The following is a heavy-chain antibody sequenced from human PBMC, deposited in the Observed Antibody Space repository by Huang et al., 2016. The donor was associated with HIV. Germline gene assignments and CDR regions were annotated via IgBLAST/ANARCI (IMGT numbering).Heavy chain of an antibody. CDR2: VNPSGGGA. J-gene: IGHJ5*01. CDR1: GFSIPIYY. CDR3: AREGITPSGTEVSGFDF. Sequence: QVQLVQSGAEVKKPGASVTISCKASGFSIPIYYIHWVRQAPGQGLEWMGIVNPSGGGADYAQKFKGRVTMTRDTSTRTLYMELSSLRSEDTAVYYCAREGITPSGTEVSGFDFWGQGTPVSVSS. D-gene: IGHD6-13*01. V-gene: IGHV1-46*03.